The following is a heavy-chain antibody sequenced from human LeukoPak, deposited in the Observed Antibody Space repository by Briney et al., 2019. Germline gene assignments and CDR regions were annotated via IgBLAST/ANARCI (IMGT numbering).Heavy chain of an antibody. CDR1: GFTFSSYA. CDR3: ARDLQGARSAAGTIDY. D-gene: IGHD6-13*01. Sequence: GGSLRLSCAASGFTFSSYAMHWVRQAPGKGLEWMAVISYDGSNKYYADSVKGRFTISRDNSKNTLYLQTNSLRAEDTAVYYCARDLQGARSAAGTIDYWGQGTLVTVSS. CDR2: ISYDGSNK. V-gene: IGHV3-30-3*01. J-gene: IGHJ4*02.